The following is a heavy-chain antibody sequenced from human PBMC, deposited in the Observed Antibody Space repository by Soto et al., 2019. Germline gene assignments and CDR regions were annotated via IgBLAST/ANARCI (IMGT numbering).Heavy chain of an antibody. CDR2: ITAYNGNT. J-gene: IGHJ4*02. V-gene: IGHV1-18*01. Sequence: QVQLLQSGAEVKKPGASVKVSCKDSGYTFTDYSFSWVRQAPGQGLEWMGWITAYNGNTNYAQKFQGRVTMTTDTSTRTAYMELRSLRSDDTAIYYCARALVVVPTGGEAYYFDYWGQGTVVTVSS. CDR3: ARALVVVPTGGEAYYFDY. CDR1: GYTFTDYS. D-gene: IGHD2-21*01.